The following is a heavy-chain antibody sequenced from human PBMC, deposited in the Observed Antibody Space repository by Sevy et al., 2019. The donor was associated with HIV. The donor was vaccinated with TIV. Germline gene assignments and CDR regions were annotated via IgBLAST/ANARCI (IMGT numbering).Heavy chain of an antibody. V-gene: IGHV3-7*01. J-gene: IGHJ5*01. CDR1: GFIFSNFC. Sequence: GGSLRLSCAGSGFIFSNFCMTWVRQGPGKGLEWVATINQHGSDKYYVDSVKGRFTISRDNAKNSVYLQMSSLRVEDTAMYYCASDYSGGQGTLVTVSS. CDR2: INQHGSDK. CDR3: ASDYS.